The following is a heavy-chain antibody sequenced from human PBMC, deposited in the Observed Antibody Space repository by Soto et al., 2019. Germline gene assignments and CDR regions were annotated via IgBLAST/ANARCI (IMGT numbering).Heavy chain of an antibody. CDR1: GYTFTSYA. J-gene: IGHJ5*02. D-gene: IGHD6-13*01. CDR2: INAGNGNT. Sequence: ASVKVSCKASGYTFTSYAMHWVRQAPGQRLEWMGWINAGNGNTKYSQNFQGRVTITRDTSASTAYMELSSLRSEDTAVYYCANHSSSWSGWFDPWGQGTLVTVS. V-gene: IGHV1-3*01. CDR3: ANHSSSWSGWFDP.